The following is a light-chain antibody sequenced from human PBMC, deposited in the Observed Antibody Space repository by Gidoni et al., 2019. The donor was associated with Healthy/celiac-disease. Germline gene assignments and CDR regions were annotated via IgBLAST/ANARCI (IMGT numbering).Light chain of an antibody. CDR1: QSISSY. Sequence: DIHMTQSPSSLSASVGDIVTITCRASQSISSYLNWYQQKPGKAPKLLIYAASSLKSGVPSRFSGSGSGTDFTLTISSLQPEDFATYYCQQSYSTPRTFGQGTKVEIK. CDR2: AAS. CDR3: QQSYSTPRT. J-gene: IGKJ1*01. V-gene: IGKV1-39*01.